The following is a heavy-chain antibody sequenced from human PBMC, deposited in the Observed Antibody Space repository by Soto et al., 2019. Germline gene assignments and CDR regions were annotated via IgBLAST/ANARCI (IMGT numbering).Heavy chain of an antibody. Sequence: EVQLVESGGGLVKPGGTLRLSCEASGFIFNNAWMNWVRQSPGKRLEWVGHIKSQGDGGTTDYAAPVKGRFIISRDDSKKTLYLQMDSLKTEDTAVYYCTTAWGTSCYWSYYGIDVWGQGTPVTVSS. CDR1: GFIFNNAW. CDR3: TTAWGTSCYWSYYGIDV. J-gene: IGHJ6*02. D-gene: IGHD2-2*01. CDR2: IKSQGDGGTT. V-gene: IGHV3-15*01.